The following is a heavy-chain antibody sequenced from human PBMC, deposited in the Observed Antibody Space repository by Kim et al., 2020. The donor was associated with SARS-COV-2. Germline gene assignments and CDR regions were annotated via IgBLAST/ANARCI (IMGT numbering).Heavy chain of an antibody. D-gene: IGHD4-17*01. V-gene: IGHV3-48*02. Sequence: CVRGRLTISRYNAKNSLYLQMNSLRHEDTAVYYCASPPTVTHSYYYGMDVWGQGTTVTVSS. CDR3: ASPPTVTHSYYYGMDV. J-gene: IGHJ6*02.